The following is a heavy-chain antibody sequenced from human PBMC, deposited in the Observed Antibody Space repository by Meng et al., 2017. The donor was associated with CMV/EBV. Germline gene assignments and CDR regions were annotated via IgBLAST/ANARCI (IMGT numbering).Heavy chain of an antibody. CDR1: GYTFTGYY. Sequence: ASVQVSCKASGYTFTGYYMHWVRQAPGQGLEWMGWINPNSGSTNYAQKFQGRVTMTRDTSISTAYMELSRLRTDDTAVDYCARDRQLWQKGERLANYWGQGTLVTVSS. J-gene: IGHJ4*02. D-gene: IGHD5-18*01. CDR3: ARDRQLWQKGERLANY. CDR2: INPNSGST. V-gene: IGHV1-2*02.